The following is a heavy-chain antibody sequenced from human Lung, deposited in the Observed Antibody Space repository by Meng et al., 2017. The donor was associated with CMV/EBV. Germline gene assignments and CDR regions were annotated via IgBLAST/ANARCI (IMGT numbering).Heavy chain of an antibody. CDR1: GFSFSSCS. V-gene: IGHV3-21*01. Sequence: SCAASGFSFSSCSMNWVRQAPGKGLEWLSSINSGGNYVYDADSVKGRFTISRDNAKNSLHLQMNSLRAEDTAVYYCARRSQSDAFDIWGQGTVVTVSS. J-gene: IGHJ3*02. CDR3: ARRSQSDAFDI. CDR2: INSGGNYV.